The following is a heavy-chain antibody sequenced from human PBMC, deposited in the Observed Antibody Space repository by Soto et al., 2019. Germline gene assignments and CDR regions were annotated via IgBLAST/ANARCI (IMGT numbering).Heavy chain of an antibody. V-gene: IGHV2-70*04. J-gene: IGHJ6*02. CDR1: GFSLSTSGMR. Sequence: SGPTLVNPTQTLTLTCTFSGFSLSTSGMRVSWIRQPPGKALEWRARNDWDDDKVYSTSLNTRLTISKDTSKNQVVLTMTNMDPVDTATYYCARSPTSYYYGMDVWGQGTTVTV. CDR3: ARSPTSYYYGMDV. D-gene: IGHD1-26*01. CDR2: NDWDDDK.